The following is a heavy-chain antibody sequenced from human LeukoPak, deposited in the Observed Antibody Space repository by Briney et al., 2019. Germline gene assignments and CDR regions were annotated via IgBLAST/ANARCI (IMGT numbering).Heavy chain of an antibody. J-gene: IGHJ3*02. D-gene: IGHD3-3*01. CDR3: ARDRGRGYLEWLLDAFHI. Sequence: SGTLSLTCSVSGASGDSITHYYWSWIRQPAGKGLEWIGRIYASGTSNYNPTFKDRITMSVDASKNQISLTLNSVTAADTAVYYCARDRGRGYLEWLLDAFHIWGRGTLVTVSS. V-gene: IGHV4-4*07. CDR1: GASGDSITHYY. CDR2: IYASGTS.